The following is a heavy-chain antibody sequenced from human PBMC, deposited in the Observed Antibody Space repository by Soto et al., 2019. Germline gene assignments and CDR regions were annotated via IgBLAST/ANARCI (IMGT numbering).Heavy chain of an antibody. CDR2: ISSGSSYI. Sequence: EVQLVESGGGLVKPGGSLRLSCAASGFTFSTFTMNWVRQAPGKGLEWVSSISSGSSYIYYADSVRGRFAISRDNAKNSLYLQMNSLRAEDTAVYYWARGYCSSTSCHPYYFDYWGQGTLVAVSS. CDR1: GFTFSTFT. CDR3: ARGYCSSTSCHPYYFDY. D-gene: IGHD2-2*01. V-gene: IGHV3-21*01. J-gene: IGHJ4*02.